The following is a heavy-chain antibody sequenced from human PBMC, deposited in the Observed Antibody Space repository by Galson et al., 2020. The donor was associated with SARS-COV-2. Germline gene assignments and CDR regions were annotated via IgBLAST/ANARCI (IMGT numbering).Heavy chain of an antibody. CDR1: GFTFSSYW. Sequence: GESLKISCAASGFTFSSYWMSWVRQAPGKGLEWVANIKQDGSEKYYVDSVKGRFTISRDNAKNSLYLQMNSLRAEDTAVYYCARDKYYDSSGYFGYWGQGTLVTVSS. V-gene: IGHV3-7*05. CDR2: IKQDGSEK. D-gene: IGHD3-22*01. J-gene: IGHJ4*02. CDR3: ARDKYYDSSGYFGY.